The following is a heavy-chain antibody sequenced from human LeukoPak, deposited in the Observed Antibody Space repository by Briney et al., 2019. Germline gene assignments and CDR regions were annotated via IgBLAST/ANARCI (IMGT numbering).Heavy chain of an antibody. D-gene: IGHD6-19*01. V-gene: IGHV3-23*01. CDR2: ISGSGGST. Sequence: PGGSLRLSCAASGFTFSSYSMNWVRQAPGKGLEWVSAISGSGGSTYYADSVKGRFTISRDNSKNTLYLQMNSLRAEDTAVYYCAKDKEWLVLGVFDYWGQGTLVTVSS. CDR1: GFTFSSYS. CDR3: AKDKEWLVLGVFDY. J-gene: IGHJ4*02.